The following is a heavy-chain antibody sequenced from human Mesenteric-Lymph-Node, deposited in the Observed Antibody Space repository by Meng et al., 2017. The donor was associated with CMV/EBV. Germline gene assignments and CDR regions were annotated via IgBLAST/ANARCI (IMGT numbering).Heavy chain of an antibody. D-gene: IGHD3-16*01. J-gene: IGHJ4*02. V-gene: IGHV3-23*01. Sequence: GGSLRLSCSASGFTFNSYAMSWVRQAPGKGLEWVSAIRGNGETTYYADSVKGRFTFSRDNSKRTMYLQMNSLTADDTAVYYCARDVRGFFDYWGQGTLVT. CDR2: IRGNGETT. CDR1: GFTFNSYA. CDR3: ARDVRGFFDY.